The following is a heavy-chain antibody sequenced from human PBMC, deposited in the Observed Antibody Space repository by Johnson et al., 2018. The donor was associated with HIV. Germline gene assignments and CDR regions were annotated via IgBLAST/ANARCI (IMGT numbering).Heavy chain of an antibody. Sequence: VQLVEFGGGLVQPGGSLRLSCAASDFTFSACWMNWVRQAPGKGLEWVATIKQDGSLTNYADSVRGRFTISRDNSKNSLFLQMNSLRAEDAAMYYCGRAGGKDDWGHDAFDLRGQGTMVTVSS. J-gene: IGHJ3*01. V-gene: IGHV3-7*04. CDR1: DFTFSACW. D-gene: IGHD2-8*02. CDR3: GRAGGKDDWGHDAFDL. CDR2: IKQDGSLT.